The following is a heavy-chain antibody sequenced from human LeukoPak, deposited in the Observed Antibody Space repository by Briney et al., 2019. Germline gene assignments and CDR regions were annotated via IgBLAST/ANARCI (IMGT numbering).Heavy chain of an antibody. CDR3: ARLSPDGYFDY. D-gene: IGHD1-14*01. Sequence: GESLKISCKGSGYIFTSYGISWVRQAPGQGLEWMGWISAYNGNTNYAQKLQGRVTMTTDTSTSTAYMELRSLRSDDTAVYYCARLSPDGYFDYWGQGTLVTVSS. CDR2: ISAYNGNT. J-gene: IGHJ4*02. V-gene: IGHV1-18*01. CDR1: GYIFTSYG.